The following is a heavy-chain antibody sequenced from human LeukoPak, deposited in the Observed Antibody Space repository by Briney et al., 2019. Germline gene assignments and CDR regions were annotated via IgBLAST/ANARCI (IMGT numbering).Heavy chain of an antibody. D-gene: IGHD2-15*01. CDR2: SHYGGYP. CDR3: ARDLNAYCSGGSCYFDYYGMDV. J-gene: IGHJ6*02. Sequence: SETLSLTCTVSGGSVSEDNFYWGWIRQPPGKGLEWIGYSHYGGYPNYNPSLKSRVRISVDTSKNQFSLNLSSVTAADTAVYYCARDLNAYCSGGSCYFDYYGMDVWGQGTTVTVSS. V-gene: IGHV4-61*01. CDR1: GGSVSEDNFY.